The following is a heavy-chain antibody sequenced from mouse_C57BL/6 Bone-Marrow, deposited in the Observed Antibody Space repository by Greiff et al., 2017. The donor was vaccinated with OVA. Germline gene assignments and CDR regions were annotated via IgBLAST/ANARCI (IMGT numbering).Heavy chain of an antibody. CDR1: GYTFTSYW. CDR2: IDPSDSYT. J-gene: IGHJ2*01. V-gene: IGHV1-50*01. D-gene: IGHD1-1*01. Sequence: VQLQQPGAELVKPGASVKLSCKASGYTFTSYWKQWVKQRPGQGLEWIGEIDPSDSYTNYNQKFKGKATLTVDTSSSTAYMQLSSLTSEDSAVYYCARVTTVVASLDYWGQGTTLTVSS. CDR3: ARVTTVVASLDY.